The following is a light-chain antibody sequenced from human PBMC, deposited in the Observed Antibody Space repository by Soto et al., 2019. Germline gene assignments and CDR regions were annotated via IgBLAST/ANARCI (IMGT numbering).Light chain of an antibody. Sequence: ETVMTQSPATLSVSPGERATLSCRASQTVSSNLAWYQQRPGQAVRLLIFRASTRATGIPVRFSGSGSGTEFTLTISSLQSEDSAVYFCQQYNNWPWTFGQGTKVEIK. CDR1: QTVSSN. V-gene: IGKV3D-15*01. CDR3: QQYNNWPWT. J-gene: IGKJ1*01. CDR2: RAS.